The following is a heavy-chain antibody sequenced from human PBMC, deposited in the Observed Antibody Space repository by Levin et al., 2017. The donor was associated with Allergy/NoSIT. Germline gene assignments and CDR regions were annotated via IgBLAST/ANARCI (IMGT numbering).Heavy chain of an antibody. CDR2: ITGSGGYT. CDR3: AKRRYDSSGYFDS. V-gene: IGHV3-23*01. CDR1: GFTFSSYS. J-gene: IGHJ4*02. Sequence: GGSLRLSCEASGFTFSSYSMGWVRQAPGKGLEWVSAITGSGGYTNYADSVMGRFTISRDNSQNTLYLHMNTLRAEDTALYYCAKRRYDSSGYFDSWGQGTLVTVSS. D-gene: IGHD5-12*01.